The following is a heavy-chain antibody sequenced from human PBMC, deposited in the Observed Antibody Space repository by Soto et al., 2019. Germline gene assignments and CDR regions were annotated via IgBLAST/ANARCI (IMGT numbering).Heavy chain of an antibody. CDR3: ARDQDYAFDF. J-gene: IGHJ3*01. V-gene: IGHV3-48*02. Sequence: GGSLRLSCAASGFPFTSYSMNWVRQAPGKGLERVSYIGTRSTTTYYADSVKGRFTISRDNAKNSLYLQMNSLRDEDTAVYYCARDQDYAFDFWGQGTMVTVSS. CDR2: IGTRSTTT. CDR1: GFPFTSYS.